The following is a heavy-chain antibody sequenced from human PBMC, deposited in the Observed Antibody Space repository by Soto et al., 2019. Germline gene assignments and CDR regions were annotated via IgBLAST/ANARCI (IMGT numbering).Heavy chain of an antibody. CDR1: GGTFSGYY. CDR3: ARQPLGYCSGGSCSSSYYYGMDV. D-gene: IGHD2-15*01. V-gene: IGHV4-34*08. CDR2: INHSGST. J-gene: IGHJ6*02. Sequence: PSETLSLTCAVYGGTFSGYYWSWIRQPPGKGLEWIGEINHSGSTNYNPSLKSRVTISVDTPKNKFSLKLSSVTAADTAVYYCARQPLGYCSGGSCSSSYYYGMDVWGQGTTVTVSS.